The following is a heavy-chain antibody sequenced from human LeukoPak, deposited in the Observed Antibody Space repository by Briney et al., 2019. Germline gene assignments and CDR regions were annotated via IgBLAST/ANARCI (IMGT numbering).Heavy chain of an antibody. J-gene: IGHJ4*02. CDR2: ISHDGRTK. V-gene: IGHV3-30*04. CDR1: RFNFDNFA. Sequence: GGSLRLSCVVSRFNFDNFAMHWVRQPLGKGLEWVAVISHDGRTKYYADSKGRITISRDNSKNTLFLQMNNLRSEDTAVYFCARPSPPGDGYNPPDHWGQGTLVTVSS. D-gene: IGHD5-24*01. CDR3: ARPSPPGDGYNPPDH.